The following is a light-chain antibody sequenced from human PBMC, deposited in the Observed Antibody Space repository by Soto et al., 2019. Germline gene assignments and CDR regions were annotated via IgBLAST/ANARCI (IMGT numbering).Light chain of an antibody. Sequence: DIQMTQSPSTLSASVGDRVTITCRASQSISSWLAWYQQKPGKAPKLLIYDASSLESGVPSRFSGSGSGTEFTLTISSLQPDDFATYYCQQYENNPWTFGQGTKVDIK. V-gene: IGKV1-5*01. CDR1: QSISSW. CDR2: DAS. CDR3: QQYENNPWT. J-gene: IGKJ1*01.